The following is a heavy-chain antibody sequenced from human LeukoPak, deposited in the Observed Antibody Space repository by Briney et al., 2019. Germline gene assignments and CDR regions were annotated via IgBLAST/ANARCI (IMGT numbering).Heavy chain of an antibody. Sequence: GGSLGLSCAASGLAFIKYSMTWVRQAPGKGLEWVAAITGSGASTDYADSVKGRFTISRDNSKNTLYMQMNSLRAEDTAIYYCAKRSAESSGYFDYWGQGTLVTVSS. CDR2: ITGSGAST. CDR3: AKRSAESSGYFDY. CDR1: GLAFIKYS. J-gene: IGHJ4*02. V-gene: IGHV3-23*01. D-gene: IGHD6-19*01.